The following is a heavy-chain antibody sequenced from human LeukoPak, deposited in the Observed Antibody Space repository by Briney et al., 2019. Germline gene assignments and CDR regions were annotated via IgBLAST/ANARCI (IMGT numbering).Heavy chain of an antibody. V-gene: IGHV3-23*01. D-gene: IGHD3-3*01. J-gene: IGHJ4*02. CDR3: AKDHELGYYDFWSGYSDY. CDR2: ISGSGGST. CDR1: GFTFSSYA. Sequence: GASLRLSCAASGFTFSSYAMSWVRQAPGKGLEWVSAISGSGGSTYYADSVKGRFTISRDHSKNTLYLQMNSLRAEDTAVYYCAKDHELGYYDFWSGYSDYWGQGTLVTVSS.